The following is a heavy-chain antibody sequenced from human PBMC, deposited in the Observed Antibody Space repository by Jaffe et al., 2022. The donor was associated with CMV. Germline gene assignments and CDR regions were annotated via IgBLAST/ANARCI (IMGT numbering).Heavy chain of an antibody. D-gene: IGHD6-19*01. CDR1: GFTFSSYE. V-gene: IGHV3-48*03. J-gene: IGHJ4*02. CDR2: ISSSGSTI. CDR3: AVILTGYSSGWYGDGFDY. Sequence: EVQLVESGGGLVQPGGSLRLSCAASGFTFSSYEMNWVRQAPGKGLEWVSYISSSGSTIYYADSVKGRFTISRDNAKNSLYLQMNSLRAEDTAVYYCAVILTGYSSGWYGDGFDYWGQGTLVTVSS.